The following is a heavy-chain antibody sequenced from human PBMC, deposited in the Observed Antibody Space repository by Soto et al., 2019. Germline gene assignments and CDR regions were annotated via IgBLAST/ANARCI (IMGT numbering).Heavy chain of an antibody. CDR2: IYHSGST. J-gene: IGHJ4*02. CDR3: ARGVGEPDY. Sequence: PSETLSLTCAVSGYSISSGYYWGWIRQPPGKGLEWIGSIYHSGSTYYNPSLKSRVTISVDTSKNQFSLKLSSVTAADTAVYYCARGVGEPDYWGQGTLVTVS. CDR1: GYSISSGYY. D-gene: IGHD3-16*01. V-gene: IGHV4-38-2*01.